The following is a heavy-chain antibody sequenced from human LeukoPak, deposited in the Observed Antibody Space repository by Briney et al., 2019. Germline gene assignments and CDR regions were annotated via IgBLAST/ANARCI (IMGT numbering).Heavy chain of an antibody. CDR3: ARLLQSRWFDP. CDR2: IYSGGST. V-gene: IGHV3-66*04. D-gene: IGHD4-11*01. Sequence: PGGSLRLSCVVSGFTVSSNYWSWVRQAPGKRLEWVSLIYSGGSTYYADSVKGRFTISRDNSKNTLYLQMNSLRAEDTSVYYCARLLQSRWFDPWGQGTLVTVSS. J-gene: IGHJ5*02. CDR1: GFTVSSNY.